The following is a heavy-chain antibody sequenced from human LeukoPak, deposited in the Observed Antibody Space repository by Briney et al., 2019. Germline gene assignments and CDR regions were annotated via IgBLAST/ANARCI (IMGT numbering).Heavy chain of an antibody. J-gene: IGHJ4*02. V-gene: IGHV4-59*01. Sequence: PSETLSLTCTVSGGSISNYWWSWIRQPPGKGLEWIGYVFDSGGTNYNPSLKSRVTISVDTSKKQFSLKLSSVTAADTAAYYCARGYSSSWNYFDYWGQGTLVTVS. CDR1: GGSISNYW. CDR2: VFDSGGT. D-gene: IGHD6-13*01. CDR3: ARGYSSSWNYFDY.